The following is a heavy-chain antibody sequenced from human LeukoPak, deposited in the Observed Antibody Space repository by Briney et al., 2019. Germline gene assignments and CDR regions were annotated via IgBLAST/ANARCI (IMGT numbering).Heavy chain of an antibody. J-gene: IGHJ6*03. V-gene: IGHV3-23*01. CDR2: ISGSGGST. Sequence: GGSLRLSCAASGFTFSSYAMSWVRQAPGKGLEWVSAISGSGGSTYYADSVKGRFTISRDNSKNTLYLQMNSLRAEDTAVYYCAKQTNYGLHYYYYYYMDVWGKGTTVTVSS. CDR1: GFTFSSYA. D-gene: IGHD4-17*01. CDR3: AKQTNYGLHYYYYYYMDV.